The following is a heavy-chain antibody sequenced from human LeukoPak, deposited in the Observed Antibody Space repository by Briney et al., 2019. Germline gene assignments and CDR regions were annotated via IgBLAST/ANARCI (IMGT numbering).Heavy chain of an antibody. J-gene: IGHJ4*02. Sequence: SGPTLVNPTQTLTLTCTFSGFSFSTSGAGVGWVRQPPGKALEWLALIYWNDDKRYSSSLKSRLTITKDTSKNQVVLTMSNMDPVDTATYYGAHSRNKSGIAAAGPLDYWGQGTLVTDSS. CDR2: IYWNDDK. V-gene: IGHV2-5*01. CDR1: GFSFSTSGAG. CDR3: AHSRNKSGIAAAGPLDY. D-gene: IGHD6-13*01.